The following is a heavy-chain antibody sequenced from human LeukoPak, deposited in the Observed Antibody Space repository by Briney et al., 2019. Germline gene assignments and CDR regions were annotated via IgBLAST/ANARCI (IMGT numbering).Heavy chain of an antibody. D-gene: IGHD1-14*01. J-gene: IGHJ4*02. CDR3: AKDHVYAPNLDY. Sequence: GGSLRLSCAASGFTFSSYAMSWVHQAPGKGLEWVSAISGSGGSTYYADSVKGRFTISRDNSKNTLYLQMNSLRAEDTAVYYCAKDHVYAPNLDYWGQGTLVTVSS. V-gene: IGHV3-23*01. CDR1: GFTFSSYA. CDR2: ISGSGGST.